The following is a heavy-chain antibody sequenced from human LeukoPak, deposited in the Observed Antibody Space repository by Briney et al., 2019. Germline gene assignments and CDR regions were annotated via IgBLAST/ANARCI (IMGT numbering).Heavy chain of an antibody. CDR1: GFTFSSYG. Sequence: PGRSLRLSCAASGFTFSSYGMHWVRQAPGKGLEWVAVIWYDGSNKYYADSVKGRFTISRDNSKNTLYLKMNSLRAEDTAVYYCAKDSGPFGELLDYWGQGTLVTVSS. CDR3: AKDSGPFGELLDY. J-gene: IGHJ4*02. V-gene: IGHV3-33*06. CDR2: IWYDGSNK. D-gene: IGHD3-10*01.